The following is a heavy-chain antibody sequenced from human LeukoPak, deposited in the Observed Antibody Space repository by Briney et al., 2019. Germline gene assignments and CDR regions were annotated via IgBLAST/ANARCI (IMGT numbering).Heavy chain of an antibody. D-gene: IGHD2-2*01. CDR3: ARGAITVYQLPDY. J-gene: IGHJ4*02. CDR1: GYTFTSYA. Sequence: ASVKVSCKASGYTFTSYAMNWVRQAPGQGLEWMGWIDTNTGNPTYAQGLTGRFVFSLDTSVSTAYLQISSLKAEDTAVYYCARGAITVYQLPDYWGQGTLVTVSS. CDR2: IDTNTGNP. V-gene: IGHV7-4-1*02.